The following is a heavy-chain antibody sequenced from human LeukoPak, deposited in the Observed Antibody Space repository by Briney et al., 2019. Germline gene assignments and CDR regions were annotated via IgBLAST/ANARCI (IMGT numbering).Heavy chain of an antibody. CDR2: INYSGTT. J-gene: IGHJ4*02. CDR1: GGSTSGSSYH. V-gene: IGHV4-39*01. D-gene: IGHD5-18*01. CDR3: ATTYSYTSGGYDY. Sequence: PSETLSLTCTVSGGSTSGSSYHWGWIRQSPGKGLEWIGSINYSGTTYYNPSLKSRVTISVDTSKNQFSLKVSSVTAADTAVYYCATTYSYTSGGYDYWGQGTLVTVSS.